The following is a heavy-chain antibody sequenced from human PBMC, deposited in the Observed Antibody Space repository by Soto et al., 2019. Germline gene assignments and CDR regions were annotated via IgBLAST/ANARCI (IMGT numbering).Heavy chain of an antibody. J-gene: IGHJ6*02. V-gene: IGHV3-30*18. CDR3: AKVGAARYYYGMDV. Sequence: PGGYLGPSPSDPGFPFRSYGLPWVRPAPGKGLEWVAVISYDGSNKYYADSVKGRFTISRDNSKNTLYLQMNSLRAEDTAVYYCAKVGAARYYYGMDVWGQGTTVTVSS. D-gene: IGHD6-6*01. CDR2: ISYDGSNK. CDR1: GFPFRSYG.